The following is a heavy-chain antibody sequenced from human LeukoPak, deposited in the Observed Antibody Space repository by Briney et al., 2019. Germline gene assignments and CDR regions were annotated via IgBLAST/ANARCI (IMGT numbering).Heavy chain of an antibody. CDR2: ISGSGGST. J-gene: IGHJ5*02. V-gene: IGHV3-23*01. D-gene: IGHD2-2*01. CDR3: AKGAGYIVVVQVDP. Sequence: GGSLRLSCAASGFTFSSYAMSWVRQAPGKGLEWVSAISGSGGSTYYADSVKGRYTISRDNSKNTLYLQMNSLRAEDTAVYYCAKGAGYIVVVQVDPWGQGTLVTVSS. CDR1: GFTFSSYA.